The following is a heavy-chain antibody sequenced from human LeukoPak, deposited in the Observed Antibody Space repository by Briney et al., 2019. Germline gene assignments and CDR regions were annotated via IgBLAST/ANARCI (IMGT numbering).Heavy chain of an antibody. D-gene: IGHD1-1*01. CDR3: ARRAGTSLYYYMDV. J-gene: IGHJ6*03. Sequence: GGSLRLSCAASGFTFSGYSMNWVRQAPGKGLEWVSSISSDSYTFYADSVKGRFTISRDNAKNSLYLQMNSLRAEDTAVYYCARRAGTSLYYYMDVWGKGTTVTISS. CDR1: GFTFSGYS. CDR2: ISSDSYT. V-gene: IGHV3-21*01.